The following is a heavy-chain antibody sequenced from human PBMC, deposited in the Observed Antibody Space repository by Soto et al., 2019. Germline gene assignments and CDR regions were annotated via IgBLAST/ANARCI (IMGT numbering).Heavy chain of an antibody. V-gene: IGHV4-34*01. Sequence: SETLSLTCAVYGGSFSGYYWTWIRQPPGTGLGWIGEINHSGSTNYNPSLKSRVTISVDTSKNQFSLKLTSVTAADTDVYYCARDKITGLFDYWGQGTLVTVSS. J-gene: IGHJ4*02. CDR2: INHSGST. D-gene: IGHD2-8*02. CDR3: ARDKITGLFDY. CDR1: GGSFSGYY.